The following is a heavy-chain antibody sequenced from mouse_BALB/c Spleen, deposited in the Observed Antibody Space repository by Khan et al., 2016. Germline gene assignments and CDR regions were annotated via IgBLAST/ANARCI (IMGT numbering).Heavy chain of an antibody. J-gene: IGHJ4*01. CDR2: IWGDGST. CDR1: GFSIIAYG. D-gene: IGHD2-2*01. V-gene: IGHV2-6-7*01. CDR3: ARDGWGYYAMDY. Sequence: QVQLKESGPGLVAPSQSLSITCTVSGFSIIAYGVNWVRQPPGKGLEWLGMIWGDGSTDYNSALKSRLNITKDNSRSQVFLKRNSLRTDDTAKYYCARDGWGYYAMDYWGQGTSVTVSS.